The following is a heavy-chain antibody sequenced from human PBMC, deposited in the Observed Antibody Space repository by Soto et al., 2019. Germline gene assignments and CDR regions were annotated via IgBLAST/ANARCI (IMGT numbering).Heavy chain of an antibody. CDR2: INHSGST. D-gene: IGHD3-10*01. V-gene: IGHV4-34*01. J-gene: IGHJ6*02. Sequence: SETLSLTCAVYGGSFSGYYWSWIRQPPGKGLEWIGEINHSGSTNYNPSLKSRVTISVDTSKNQFSLKLSSVTAADTAVYYCARAQMYYYGSGSYYVNYYYSYGMDVWGQGTTVTVSS. CDR1: GGSFSGYY. CDR3: ARAQMYYYGSGSYYVNYYYSYGMDV.